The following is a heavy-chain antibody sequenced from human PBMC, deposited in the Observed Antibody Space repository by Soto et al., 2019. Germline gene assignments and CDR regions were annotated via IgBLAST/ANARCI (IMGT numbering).Heavy chain of an antibody. CDR3: ARAFRRGSPR. D-gene: IGHD1-26*01. CDR2: IYHSGST. V-gene: IGHV4-38-2*01. J-gene: IGHJ3*01. Sequence: ASETLSLTCAVSGYSISSGYYWGWIRQPPGKGLGWIGSIYHSGSTYYNPSLKSRVTISVDTSKNQFSLKLSSVTAADTAVYYCARAFRRGSPRWGQGTMVTVSS. CDR1: GYSISSGYY.